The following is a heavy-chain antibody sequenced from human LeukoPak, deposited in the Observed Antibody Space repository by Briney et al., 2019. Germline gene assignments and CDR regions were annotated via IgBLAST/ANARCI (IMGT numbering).Heavy chain of an antibody. Sequence: GGSLRLSCATSGFTFSTYAMSWVRQAPGKGLEWVSSISGSGGSTYYADSVKGRFTISRDNSKNTLYLQMNSLRAEDTAVYYCAKDRVLYGDSYFDYWGQGTLVTVSS. CDR2: ISGSGGST. D-gene: IGHD4-17*01. J-gene: IGHJ4*02. CDR3: AKDRVLYGDSYFDY. CDR1: GFTFSTYA. V-gene: IGHV3-23*01.